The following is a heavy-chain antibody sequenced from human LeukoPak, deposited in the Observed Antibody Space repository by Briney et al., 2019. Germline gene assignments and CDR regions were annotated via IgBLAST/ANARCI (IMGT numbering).Heavy chain of an antibody. CDR1: GFTFSNYG. CDR3: ASSWYDSNWFDP. Sequence: GGSLRLSCAASGFTFSNYGMHWVRQAPGKGLEWVAFIRYDGGNKFYAESVKGRFTISRDNSKNTLYLQMNSLRAEDTAVYYCASSWYDSNWFDPWGQGTLVTVSS. CDR2: IRYDGGNK. D-gene: IGHD6-13*01. V-gene: IGHV3-30*02. J-gene: IGHJ5*02.